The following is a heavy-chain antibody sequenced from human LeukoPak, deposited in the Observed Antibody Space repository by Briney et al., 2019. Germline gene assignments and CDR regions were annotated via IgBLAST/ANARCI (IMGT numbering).Heavy chain of an antibody. CDR1: GFTFSGNW. Sequence: GGSLRLSCAASGFTFSGNWMHWVRQAPGKGLVWVSSISSSSSYIYYADSVKGRFTISRDNAKNSLYLQMNSLRAEDTAVYYCARGLRGGDSSWGQGTLVTVSS. D-gene: IGHD2-21*02. CDR2: ISSSSSYI. V-gene: IGHV3-21*01. J-gene: IGHJ5*02. CDR3: ARGLRGGDSS.